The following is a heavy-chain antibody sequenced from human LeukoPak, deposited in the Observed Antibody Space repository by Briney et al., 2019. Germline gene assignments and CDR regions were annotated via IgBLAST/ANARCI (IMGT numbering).Heavy chain of an antibody. D-gene: IGHD3-16*02. J-gene: IGHJ5*02. CDR1: GYTFTGYY. V-gene: IGHV1-2*02. Sequence: ASVKVSCKASGYTFTGYYMHWVRQAPGQGLEWMGWINPNSGGTNYAQKIQGRVTMTRDTSISTAYMELSRLRSDDTAVYYCAREGQAFGGVIVSFWFDPWGQGTLVTVSS. CDR3: AREGQAFGGVIVSFWFDP. CDR2: INPNSGGT.